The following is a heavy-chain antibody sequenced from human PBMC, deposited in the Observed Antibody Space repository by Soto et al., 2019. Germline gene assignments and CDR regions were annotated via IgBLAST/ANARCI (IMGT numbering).Heavy chain of an antibody. CDR1: GFSLSTSGMC. J-gene: IGHJ4*02. CDR2: IDWYDNK. CDR3: ARIKGDSSPFDY. Sequence: SGPTLVNPTQTLTLTCTFSGFSLSTSGMCVSWIRQPPGKALEWLALIDWYDNKYYITSLKTRLTISKDTSKNKVVLTMTNMDPVYTATYYCARIKGDSSPFDYWGQGTLVTVSS. D-gene: IGHD6-13*01. V-gene: IGHV2-70*01.